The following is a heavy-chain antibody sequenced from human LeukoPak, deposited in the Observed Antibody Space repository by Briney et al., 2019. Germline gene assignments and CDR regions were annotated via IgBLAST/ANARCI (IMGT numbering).Heavy chain of an antibody. V-gene: IGHV3-23*01. CDR3: TGGGWSTDAFDI. J-gene: IGHJ3*02. Sequence: GGSLRLSCAASGFTFSNYAMSWVRQAPGKGLEWVSGITGSGGNTNYADSVKGRFTISRDNSKNTLYLQMSSLRAEDTAVYYCTGGGWSTDAFDIWGQGTMVTVSS. CDR2: ITGSGGNT. CDR1: GFTFSNYA. D-gene: IGHD6-19*01.